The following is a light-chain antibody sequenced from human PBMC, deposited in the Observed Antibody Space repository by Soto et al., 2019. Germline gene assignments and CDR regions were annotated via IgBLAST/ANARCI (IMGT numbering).Light chain of an antibody. V-gene: IGKV1-39*01. CDR1: QSISKY. CDR3: QQSYSSPFT. CDR2: GAS. Sequence: DIEMTQSPYSLSASVGDRVAITCRASQSISKYVHWYQQKPGKAPNLLIYGASSLQSGVPSRFSGSGSGTEFTLTISSLQPEDFAHYFCQQSYSSPFTFGPGTTVEVK. J-gene: IGKJ3*01.